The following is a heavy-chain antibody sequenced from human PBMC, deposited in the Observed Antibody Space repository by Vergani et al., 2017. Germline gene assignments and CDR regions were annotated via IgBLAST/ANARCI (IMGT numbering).Heavy chain of an antibody. CDR1: GFTFSSYY. J-gene: IGHJ5*02. Sequence: VQLVESGGGLVQPGGSLRLSCAASGFTFSSYYMHWVRQAPGQGLEWMGIINPSGGSTSYAQKFQGRVTMTRDTSTSTVYMELSSLRSEDTAVYYCASAYSSSWLNWFDPWGQGTLVTVSS. CDR3: ASAYSSSWLNWFDP. V-gene: IGHV1-46*01. CDR2: INPSGGST. D-gene: IGHD6-13*01.